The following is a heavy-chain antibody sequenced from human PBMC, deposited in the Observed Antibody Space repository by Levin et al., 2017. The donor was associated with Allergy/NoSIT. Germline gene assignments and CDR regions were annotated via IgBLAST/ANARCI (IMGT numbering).Heavy chain of an antibody. CDR2: IYSGGST. D-gene: IGHD2-2*01. J-gene: IGHJ6*02. CDR3: ARREVGGRCMDV. V-gene: IGHV3-53*01. CDR1: GFTVSSNY. Sequence: GGSLRLSCAASGFTVSSNYMSWVRQAPGKGLEWVSVIYSGGSTYYADSVKGRFTISRDNSKNTLYLQMNSLRAEDTAVYYCARREVGGRCMDVWGQGTTVTVSS.